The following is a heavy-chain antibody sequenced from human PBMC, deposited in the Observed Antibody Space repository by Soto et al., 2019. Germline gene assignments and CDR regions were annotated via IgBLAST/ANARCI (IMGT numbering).Heavy chain of an antibody. V-gene: IGHV4-39*01. CDR2: IYYSGST. CDR1: GGSISSSSYY. D-gene: IGHD3-16*02. J-gene: IGHJ4*02. CDR3: ARLHTFGGVIASYYFDY. Sequence: SETLSLTCTVSGGSISSSSYYWGWIRQPPGKGLEWIGSIYYSGSTYYNPSLKSRVTISVDTSKNQFSLKLSSVTAADTAVYYCARLHTFGGVIASYYFDYWGQGTLVTVSS.